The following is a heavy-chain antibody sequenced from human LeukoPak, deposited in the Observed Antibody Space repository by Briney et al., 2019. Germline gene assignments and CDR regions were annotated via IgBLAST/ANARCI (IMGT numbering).Heavy chain of an antibody. Sequence: GGSLRLSCAASGFTFSSCWMSWVRQAPGKGLEWVAVISYDGSNKYYADSVKGRFTISRDNSKNTLYLQMNSLRAEDTAVYCWAKDATFQHWGQGTLFTFSS. CDR2: ISYDGSNK. CDR1: GFTFSSCW. CDR3: AKDATFQH. J-gene: IGHJ1*01. V-gene: IGHV3-30*18.